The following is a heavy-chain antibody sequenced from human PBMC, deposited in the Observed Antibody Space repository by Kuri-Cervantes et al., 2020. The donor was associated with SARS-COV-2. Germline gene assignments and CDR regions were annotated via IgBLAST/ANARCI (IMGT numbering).Heavy chain of an antibody. Sequence: SVKVSCKASGYTFTSYYMHWVRQAPGQGLEWMGGIIPIFGIANYAQKFQGRVTITADKSTSTAYMELSSLRSEDTAVYYCARANTYYYDSSGYHHDAFDIWGQGTMVTVSS. V-gene: IGHV1-69*10. D-gene: IGHD3-22*01. CDR1: GYTFTSYY. CDR2: IIPIFGIA. J-gene: IGHJ3*02. CDR3: ARANTYYYDSSGYHHDAFDI.